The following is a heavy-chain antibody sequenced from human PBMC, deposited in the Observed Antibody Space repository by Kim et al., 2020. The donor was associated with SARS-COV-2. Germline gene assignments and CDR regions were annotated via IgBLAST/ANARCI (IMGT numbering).Heavy chain of an antibody. CDR1: GFTFNTYA. V-gene: IGHV3-23*01. CDR2: ISDRSGTT. J-gene: IGHJ6*02. Sequence: GGSLRLSCAASGFTFNTYAMSWVRQAPGKGLEWVSLISDRSGTTYYADSVKGRVTISRDNSKNTLYLQMNSLRVEDTAVYYCAKEWRGGKTGMEGWGQG. CDR3: AKEWRGGKTGMEG. D-gene: IGHD3-10*01.